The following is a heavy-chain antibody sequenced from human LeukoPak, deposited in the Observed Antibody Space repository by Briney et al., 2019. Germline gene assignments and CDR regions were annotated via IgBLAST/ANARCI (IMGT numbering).Heavy chain of an antibody. D-gene: IGHD3-16*01. CDR2: INPNSGGT. J-gene: IGHJ3*02. V-gene: IGHV1-2*02. Sequence: ASVKVSCKASGYTFTGYYMHWVRQAPGQGLEWMGWINPNSGGTNYAQKFQGRVTMTRDTSISTAYMELSRLRSDDTAVYYCARDSPNHYGSDAFDIWGQGTMVTVSS. CDR3: ARDSPNHYGSDAFDI. CDR1: GYTFTGYY.